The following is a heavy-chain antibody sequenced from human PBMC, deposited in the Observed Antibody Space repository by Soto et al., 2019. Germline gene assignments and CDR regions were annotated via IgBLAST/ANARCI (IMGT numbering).Heavy chain of an antibody. V-gene: IGHV3-72*01. CDR3: AREVRRDYYYYYPLDV. CDR2: TKNKPNNYTT. D-gene: IGHD3-10*01. J-gene: IGHJ6*02. CDR1: GFTFTEHY. Sequence: GGSLRLSCLASGFTFTEHYMDWVRQAPGTGLEWIARTKNKPNNYTTTYAASVKGRFTISRDDSESSLYLQMNNLKTEDTAVYYCAREVRRDYYYYYPLDVWGQGTTVTVSS.